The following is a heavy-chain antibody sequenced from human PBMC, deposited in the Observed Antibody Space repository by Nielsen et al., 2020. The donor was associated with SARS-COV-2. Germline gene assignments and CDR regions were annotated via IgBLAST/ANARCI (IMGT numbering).Heavy chain of an antibody. CDR3: AREYYDSSGYYL. V-gene: IGHV3-53*01. CDR1: GFTFSSYA. CDR2: IYSGGST. Sequence: GGSLRLSCAASGFTFSSYAMSWVRQAPGKGLEWVSVIYSGGSTYYADSVKGRFTISRDNSKNTLYLQMNSLRAEDTAVYYCAREYYDSSGYYLWGQGTLVTVSS. D-gene: IGHD3-22*01. J-gene: IGHJ5*02.